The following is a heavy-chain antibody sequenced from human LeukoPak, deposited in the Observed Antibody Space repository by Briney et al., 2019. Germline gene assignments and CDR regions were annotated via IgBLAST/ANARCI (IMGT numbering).Heavy chain of an antibody. CDR2: IGTAGDT. Sequence: PGRSLRLSCAASGFTFSSYDMHWVRQATGKGLEWVSAIGTAGDTYYPGSVKGRFTISRENAKNSLYLQMNSLRAGDTAVYYCARALDSSGYSWFDPWGQGTLVTVSS. D-gene: IGHD3-22*01. CDR3: ARALDSSGYSWFDP. CDR1: GFTFSSYD. V-gene: IGHV3-13*01. J-gene: IGHJ5*02.